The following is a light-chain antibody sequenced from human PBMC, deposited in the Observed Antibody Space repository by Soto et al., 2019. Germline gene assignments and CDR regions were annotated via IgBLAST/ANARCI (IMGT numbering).Light chain of an antibody. Sequence: DIQMTQSPSSLSASVADRVTITCRASQTVSIYLNWYRQKPGKAPELLIFAASDLQSGVPSRFSGSGSGTDFTLTISSLQSEDFAVYYCQQYSNWPLTFGGGTKVDI. CDR2: AAS. CDR1: QTVSIY. V-gene: IGKV1-39*01. CDR3: QQYSNWPLT. J-gene: IGKJ4*01.